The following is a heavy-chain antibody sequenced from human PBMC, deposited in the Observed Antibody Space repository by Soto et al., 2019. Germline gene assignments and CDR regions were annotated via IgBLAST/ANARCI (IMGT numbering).Heavy chain of an antibody. CDR3: ARELFSSTGTYDY. CDR1: GYTFSDYD. CDR2: MNSNTGNT. D-gene: IGHD6-13*01. Sequence: QVQLVQSGSEVKKPGASVKVSCKASGYTFSDYDINWVRQAAGQGIEWMGWMNSNTGNTGYAQKFQGRVTMTLNSSMRTAYMELNSLRSEDTAVYYCARELFSSTGTYDYWGQGTLVTVSS. J-gene: IGHJ4*02. V-gene: IGHV1-8*01.